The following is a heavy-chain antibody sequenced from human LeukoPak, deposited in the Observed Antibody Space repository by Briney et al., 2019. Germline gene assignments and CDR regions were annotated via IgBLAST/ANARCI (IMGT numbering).Heavy chain of an antibody. J-gene: IGHJ4*02. D-gene: IGHD3-16*02. CDR3: ARGGMITFGGVIVPFDY. CDR1: GFTFDDYA. Sequence: GGSLRLSCAASGFTFDDYAMHWVRQAPGKGLEWVSGISWNSGSTGYADSVKGRFTISRDNAKNSLYLQMNSLRAEDTALYHCARGGMITFGGVIVPFDYWGQGTLVTVSS. V-gene: IGHV3-20*01. CDR2: ISWNSGST.